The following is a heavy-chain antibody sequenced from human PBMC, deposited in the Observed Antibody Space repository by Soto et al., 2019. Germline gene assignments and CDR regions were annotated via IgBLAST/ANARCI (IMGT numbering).Heavy chain of an antibody. V-gene: IGHV4-59*01. Sequence: QVQLQESGPGLVKPSETLSLTCTVSGGSISSYYWSWIRQPPGKGLEWIGYIYYSGSTNYNPSLKSRVTISVDTSNNQFPLKLSSVTAADTAVYYCARRYGASFDYWGQGTLVTVSS. CDR1: GGSISSYY. J-gene: IGHJ4*02. D-gene: IGHD4-17*01. CDR3: ARRYGASFDY. CDR2: IYYSGST.